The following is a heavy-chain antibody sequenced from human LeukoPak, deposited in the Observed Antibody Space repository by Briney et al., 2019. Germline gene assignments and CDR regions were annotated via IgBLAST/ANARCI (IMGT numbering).Heavy chain of an antibody. CDR1: GYSFTSYW. J-gene: IGHJ3*02. D-gene: IGHD3-22*01. Sequence: GESLKISCKGSGYSFTSYWIGWVRQMPGKGLGWMGIIYPGDSDTRYSPSFQGQVTISADKSISTAYLQWSSLKASDTAMYYCARHDQSYYDSSEDAFDIWGQGTMVTVSS. V-gene: IGHV5-51*01. CDR2: IYPGDSDT. CDR3: ARHDQSYYDSSEDAFDI.